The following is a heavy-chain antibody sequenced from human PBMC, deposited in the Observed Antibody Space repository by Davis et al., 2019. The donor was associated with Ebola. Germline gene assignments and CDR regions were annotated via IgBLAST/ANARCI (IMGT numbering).Heavy chain of an antibody. Sequence: GESLKISCKGSGYSFTSYWIGWVRQASGKGLEWVGRIRSKANSYATAYAASVKGRFTISRDDSKNTAYLQMNSLKTEDTAVYYCTQMSDFWSGYDYYYYYGMDVWGQGTTVTVSS. D-gene: IGHD3-3*01. CDR3: TQMSDFWSGYDYYYYYGMDV. CDR2: IRSKANSYAT. CDR1: GYSFTSYW. V-gene: IGHV3-73*01. J-gene: IGHJ6*02.